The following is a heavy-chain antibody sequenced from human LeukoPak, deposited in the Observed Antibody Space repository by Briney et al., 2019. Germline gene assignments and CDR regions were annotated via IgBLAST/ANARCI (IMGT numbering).Heavy chain of an antibody. CDR2: ISGSGGTT. CDR3: AKDRLGALLYFDS. CDR1: GFTFSSYG. J-gene: IGHJ4*02. Sequence: GGSLRLSCAASGFTFSSYGMSWVRQAPGKGLEWVSAISGSGGTTYYADSVKGRFTISRDNSMNTLYLQMNSLRAEDTAVYSCAKDRLGALLYFDSWGQGTLVTVSS. V-gene: IGHV3-23*01. D-gene: IGHD1-26*01.